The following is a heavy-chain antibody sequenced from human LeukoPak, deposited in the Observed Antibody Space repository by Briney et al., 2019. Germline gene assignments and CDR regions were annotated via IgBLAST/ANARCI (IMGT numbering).Heavy chain of an antibody. Sequence: PGGSLRLSCAASGFTFSSYWMHWVRQAPGKGLVWVSRINTDGSSTSYADSVRGRFIISRDTFKNTLFLQLKSLRAEDTAIYYCAKLEGSGWSGYMDVWGKGTTVIVS. CDR2: INTDGSST. V-gene: IGHV3-74*01. CDR1: GFTFSSYW. J-gene: IGHJ6*03. D-gene: IGHD6-19*01. CDR3: AKLEGSGWSGYMDV.